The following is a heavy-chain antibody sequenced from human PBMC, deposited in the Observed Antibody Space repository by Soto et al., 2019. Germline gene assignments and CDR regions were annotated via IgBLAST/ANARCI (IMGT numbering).Heavy chain of an antibody. J-gene: IGHJ4*02. CDR2: VNTYNGNP. CDR1: GYTFTNYA. Sequence: QVQLVQSGGELKKPGASVKVSCKASGYTFTNYAISWVRQAPGRGLEWMGWVNTYNGNPNYAQIFQGRVTMTTDTSTGRAYMERRSLKSDDSAIYYCARDSQYSTSWQRFDSWGQGTLVTVSP. D-gene: IGHD6-13*01. CDR3: ARDSQYSTSWQRFDS. V-gene: IGHV1-18*01.